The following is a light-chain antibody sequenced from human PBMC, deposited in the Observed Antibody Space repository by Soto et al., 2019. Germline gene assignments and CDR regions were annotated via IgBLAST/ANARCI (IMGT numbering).Light chain of an antibody. CDR2: DAS. Sequence: EIVLTQSPATLSVSPGERATLSCRASQSVSSNLAWYQQKPGQAPRLLIYDASTRATGIPARFSGSGSGTEFTLPISILQSEDLAVYYCQQYSNWPPITFGPGTKVDIK. V-gene: IGKV3-15*01. CDR1: QSVSSN. CDR3: QQYSNWPPIT. J-gene: IGKJ3*01.